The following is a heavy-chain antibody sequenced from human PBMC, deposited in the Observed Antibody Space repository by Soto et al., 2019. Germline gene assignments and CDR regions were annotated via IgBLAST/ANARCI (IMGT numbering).Heavy chain of an antibody. J-gene: IGHJ5*02. V-gene: IGHV1-3*01. CDR1: GYTFTSYA. Sequence: GASVKVSCKASGYTFTSYAMHWVRLAPGQRLEWMGWINAGNGNTKYSQKFQGRVTITRDTSASTAYMELSSLRSEDTAVYYCARYSSSSGWFDPWGQGTLVTVSS. CDR2: INAGNGNT. CDR3: ARYSSSSGWFDP. D-gene: IGHD6-6*01.